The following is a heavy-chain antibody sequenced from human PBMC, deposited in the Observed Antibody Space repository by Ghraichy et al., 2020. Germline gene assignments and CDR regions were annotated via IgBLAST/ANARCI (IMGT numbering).Heavy chain of an antibody. J-gene: IGHJ5*02. V-gene: IGHV4-39*01. CDR3: AVIAASGT. D-gene: IGHD6-13*01. Sequence: SETLSLTCTVSGGSISSSSYYWGWVRQPPGKGLEWIASIYYSGSTYYNPSLKSRVTISADTSKNQFSLKLRSVTAADTAVYYCAVIAASGTWGQGTLVTVSS. CDR1: GGSISSSSYY. CDR2: IYYSGST.